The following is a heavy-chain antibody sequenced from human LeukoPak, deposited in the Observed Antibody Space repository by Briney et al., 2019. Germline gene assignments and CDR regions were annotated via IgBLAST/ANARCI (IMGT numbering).Heavy chain of an antibody. CDR1: GGSISSYY. V-gene: IGHV4-59*08. Sequence: SETLSLTCTVSGGSISSYYWSWIRQPPGKGLEWIGYIYYSGSTNYNPSLKSRVTISVDTSKNQFSLKLSSVTAADTAVYYCATHDRDCGGDCYSRFDYWGQGTLVTVSS. CDR3: ATHDRDCGGDCYSRFDY. J-gene: IGHJ4*02. CDR2: IYYSGST. D-gene: IGHD2-21*01.